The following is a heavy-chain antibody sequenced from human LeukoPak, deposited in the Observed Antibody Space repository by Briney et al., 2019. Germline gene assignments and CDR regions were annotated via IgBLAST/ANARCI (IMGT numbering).Heavy chain of an antibody. V-gene: IGHV4-59*01. CDR1: GGSISSYY. CDR2: IYYSGST. CDR3: ASSRYCSSTSCYHAFDI. D-gene: IGHD2-2*01. Sequence: PSETLSLTCTVSGGSISSYYWSWIRQPPGKGLEWIGYIYYSGSTNYNPSLKSRVTISVDTSKNQFSLKLSSVTAADTAVYYCASSRYCSSTSCYHAFDIWGQGTMVTVSS. J-gene: IGHJ3*02.